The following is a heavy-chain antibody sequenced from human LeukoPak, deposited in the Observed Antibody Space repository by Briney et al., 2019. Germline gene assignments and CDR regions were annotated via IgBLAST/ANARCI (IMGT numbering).Heavy chain of an antibody. CDR2: MNPNSGNT. J-gene: IGHJ6*03. V-gene: IGHV1-8*03. CDR3: ARRAVGNSHYYYMDV. Sequence: ASVKVSCKASGYTFTSYDIHWVRQVTRQGLEWMGWMNPNSGNTGYAQNFQGRVTISRNTSITTAYMELSSLTSEDTAVYYCARRAVGNSHYYYMDVWGRGTTVTVSS. D-gene: IGHD6-19*01. CDR1: GYTFTSYD.